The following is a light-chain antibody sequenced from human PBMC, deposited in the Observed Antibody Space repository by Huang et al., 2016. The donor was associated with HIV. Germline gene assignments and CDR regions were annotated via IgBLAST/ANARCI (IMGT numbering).Light chain of an antibody. CDR2: GGS. V-gene: IGKV3-15*01. Sequence: EIVMTQSPATLSVSPGERATLSCRASQTVSSNLAWYQQKPGQAPSLLIYGGSTRATGSPARFRGSGSGTEFTRTISSLQSEDFAVYYCQQYNNWPPWTFGQGTKVEIK. J-gene: IGKJ1*01. CDR1: QTVSSN. CDR3: QQYNNWPPWT.